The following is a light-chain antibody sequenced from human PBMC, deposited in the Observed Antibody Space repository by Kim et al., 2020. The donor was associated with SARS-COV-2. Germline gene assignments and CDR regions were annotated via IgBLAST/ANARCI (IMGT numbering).Light chain of an antibody. CDR2: GKN. V-gene: IGLV3-19*01. Sequence: VALGQTVRITCQGDSLRSYYASWYQQKPGQAPVLVIYGKNNRPSGIPDRFSGSSSGSTASLTITGAQAEDEADYYCNSRDSSGNVVFGGGTQLTVL. J-gene: IGLJ2*01. CDR3: NSRDSSGNVV. CDR1: SLRSYY.